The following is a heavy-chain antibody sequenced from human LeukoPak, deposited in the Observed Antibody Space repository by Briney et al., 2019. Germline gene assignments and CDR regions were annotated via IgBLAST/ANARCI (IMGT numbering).Heavy chain of an antibody. V-gene: IGHV5-51*01. CDR1: GYSFTSYW. CDR2: IYPGDSDT. J-gene: IGHJ4*02. D-gene: IGHD3-10*01. CDR3: ARHLLWFGELRGGGDFDY. Sequence: GESLKISCKGSGYSFTSYWIGWVRQMPGKGLEWMGIIYPGDSDTRYSPSFQGQVTISADKSISTAYLQWSSLKASDTAMYYCARHLLWFGELRGGGDFDYWGQGTLVTVSS.